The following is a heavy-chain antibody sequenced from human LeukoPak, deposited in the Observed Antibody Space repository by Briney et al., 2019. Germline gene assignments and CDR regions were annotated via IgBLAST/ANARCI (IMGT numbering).Heavy chain of an antibody. CDR2: FYSSGST. V-gene: IGHV4-59*01. Sequence: PSDPLSLTGTVSGSSIRSYYWSWIRRPPGKGLEWFGYFYSSGSTNYNPSLKSRVTISVDTSKNQFSLKLSSVTAADTAVYYCARVGTYGSGSYLSWLDYWGQGTLVTVSS. CDR1: GSSIRSYY. J-gene: IGHJ4*02. D-gene: IGHD3-10*01. CDR3: ARVGTYGSGSYLSWLDY.